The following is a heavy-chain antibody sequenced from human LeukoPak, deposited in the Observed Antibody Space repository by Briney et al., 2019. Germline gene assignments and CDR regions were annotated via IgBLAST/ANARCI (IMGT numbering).Heavy chain of an antibody. CDR1: GGTFSSYA. V-gene: IGHV1-3*01. J-gene: IGHJ4*02. D-gene: IGHD2-2*01. Sequence: ASVKVSCKASGGTFSSYAMHWVRQAPGQRLEWMGWINAGNGNTKYSQKFQGRVTITRDTSASTAYMELSSLRSEDTAVYYCARDGCSSTSCQYYFDYWGQGTLVTVSS. CDR2: INAGNGNT. CDR3: ARDGCSSTSCQYYFDY.